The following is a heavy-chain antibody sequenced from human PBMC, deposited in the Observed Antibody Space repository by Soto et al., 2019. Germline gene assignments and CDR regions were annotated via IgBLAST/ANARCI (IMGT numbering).Heavy chain of an antibody. J-gene: IGHJ2*01. CDR3: ARLRFGAVLPAWYFDL. D-gene: IGHD3-16*01. Sequence: QLQLQESGPGLVKPSETLSLTCTVSGGSISSSSYYWGWIRQPPGKGLEWIGSIYYSGSTYYNPSLKSRVTISVDTSKNQFSLKLSSVTAADTAVYYCARLRFGAVLPAWYFDLWGRGTLVTVSS. CDR1: GGSISSSSYY. CDR2: IYYSGST. V-gene: IGHV4-39*01.